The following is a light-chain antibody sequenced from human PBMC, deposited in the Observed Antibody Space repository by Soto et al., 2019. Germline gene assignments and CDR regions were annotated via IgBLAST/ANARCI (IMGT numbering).Light chain of an antibody. CDR3: QQYKNWPKT. CDR2: RGS. J-gene: IGKJ1*01. V-gene: IGKV3-15*01. Sequence: EIVMTQSPVTLPVSPGERVTLSCRASQSVDNYLAWHQQKPGQAPRLLIYRGSTRATGIPGRFSGSGSGTEFTLTISSLQSEDFAVYYCQQYKNWPKTFGQGTKVEIK. CDR1: QSVDNY.